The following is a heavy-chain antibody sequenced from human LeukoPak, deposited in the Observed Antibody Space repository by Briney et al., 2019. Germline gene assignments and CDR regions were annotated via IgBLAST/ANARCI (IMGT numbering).Heavy chain of an antibody. CDR1: GGTFSSYA. D-gene: IGHD1-26*01. V-gene: IGHV1-69*05. Sequence: SVNVSCTASGGTFSSYAISWVRQAPGQGLEWMGGIIPIFGTANYAQKFQGRVTITTDESTSTAHMELSSLRSEDTAVYYCARGGQVGATIDWFDPWGQGTLVTVSS. CDR2: IIPIFGTA. CDR3: ARGGQVGATIDWFDP. J-gene: IGHJ5*02.